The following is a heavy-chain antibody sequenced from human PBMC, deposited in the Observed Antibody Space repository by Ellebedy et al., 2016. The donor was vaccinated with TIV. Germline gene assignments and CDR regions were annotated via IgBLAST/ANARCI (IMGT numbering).Heavy chain of an antibody. CDR1: GYTFSIFG. CDR2: ISVYNGDT. V-gene: IGHV1-18*04. J-gene: IGHJ4*02. Sequence: AASVKVSCKASGYTFSIFGFSWVRQAPGQGLEWMGWISVYNGDTKYSQKFQGRANMTTETSTTTVYMELRSRRSEDTAINYWARDLRGSLKGGYWGKGTLVTVSS. CDR3: ARDLRGSLKGGY. D-gene: IGHD3-16*01.